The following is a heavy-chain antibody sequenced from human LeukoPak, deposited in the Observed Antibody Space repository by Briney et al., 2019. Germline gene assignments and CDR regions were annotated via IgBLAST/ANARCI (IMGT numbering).Heavy chain of an antibody. CDR1: GGSISSYY. CDR3: ARGTEDYSDSDGYYELLGGNFDF. D-gene: IGHD3-22*01. CDR2: IYYSGST. J-gene: IGHJ4*02. V-gene: IGHV4-59*01. Sequence: SETLSLTCTVSGGSISSYYWSWIRQPPGKGLEWIGYIYYSGSTNYNPSLKSRVTISVDTSKNQFSLKLSSVTAADTAVYYCARGTEDYSDSDGYYELLGGNFDFWGQGTLVTVSS.